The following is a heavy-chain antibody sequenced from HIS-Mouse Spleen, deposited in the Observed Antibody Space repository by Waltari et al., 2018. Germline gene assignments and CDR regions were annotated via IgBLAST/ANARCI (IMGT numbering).Heavy chain of an antibody. CDR1: GYTFTGYY. J-gene: IGHJ4*02. Sequence: QVQLVQSGAEVKKPGASVKVSCKASGYTFTGYYMHWVRQAPGQGLEWMGWIHTNSGGTNDAQKFQGRVTMTRDTSISTAYMELSRLRSDDTAVYYCAREEGTGDNFDYWGQGTLVTVSS. D-gene: IGHD7-27*01. CDR3: AREEGTGDNFDY. CDR2: IHTNSGGT. V-gene: IGHV1-2*02.